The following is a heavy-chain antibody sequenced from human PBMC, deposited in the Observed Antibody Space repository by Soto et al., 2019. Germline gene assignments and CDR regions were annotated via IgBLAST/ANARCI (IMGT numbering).Heavy chain of an antibody. Sequence: GGSLRLSSAASGFTFSSYEMNWVRQAPGKGLEWVSYISSSGGTIRNADSVKGRFTISRDNAKNSLYLQMNSLRAEDTAVYYCARDRRVGTYASSPHTVFWGQGILGSVS. V-gene: IGHV3-48*03. CDR1: GFTFSSYE. D-gene: IGHD1-26*01. J-gene: IGHJ1*01. CDR3: ARDRRVGTYASSPHTVF. CDR2: ISSSGGTI.